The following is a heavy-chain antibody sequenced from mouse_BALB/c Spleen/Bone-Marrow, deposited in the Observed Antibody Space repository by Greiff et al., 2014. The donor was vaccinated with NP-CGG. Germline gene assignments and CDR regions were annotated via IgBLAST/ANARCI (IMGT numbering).Heavy chain of an antibody. J-gene: IGHJ2*01. CDR3: ARVRNWADY. Sequence: QVQLKESGAELVRPGSSVKVSCKASGYAFSSYWMNWVKQRPGQGLEWIGQIYPGDGDTNYNGKFKGKATLTADKSSSTAYMQLSSLTSEDSAVYFCARVRNWADYWGQGTTLTVSS. CDR2: IYPGDGDT. V-gene: IGHV1-80*01. CDR1: GYAFSSYW. D-gene: IGHD4-1*01.